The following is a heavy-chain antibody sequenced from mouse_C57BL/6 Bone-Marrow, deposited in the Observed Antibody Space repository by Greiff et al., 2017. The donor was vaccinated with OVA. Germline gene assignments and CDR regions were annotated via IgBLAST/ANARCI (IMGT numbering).Heavy chain of an antibody. CDR2: IYPRSGNT. CDR3: VYLLWAFAY. CDR1: GYTFTSYG. D-gene: IGHD2-1*01. V-gene: IGHV1-81*01. Sequence: VQLQQSGAELARPGASVKLSCKASGYTFTSYGISWVKQRTGQGLEWIGEIYPRSGNTYYNEKFKGKATLTADKSSSTAYMELRSLTSEDSAVYYCVYLLWAFAYWGQGTLVTVSA. J-gene: IGHJ3*01.